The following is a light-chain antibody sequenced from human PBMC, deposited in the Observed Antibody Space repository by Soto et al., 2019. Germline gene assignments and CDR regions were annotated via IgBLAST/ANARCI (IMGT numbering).Light chain of an antibody. CDR3: QQYGNSPPNT. Sequence: EIVLTQSPGTLSLSPGERATLSCRASQSVSSSYLAWYQQKPGQAPRLLIYGASSRATGIPDRFSGSGSGTDFTLTFSRLEPEDFAGYFCQQYGNSPPNTFGQGTKV. V-gene: IGKV3-20*01. CDR1: QSVSSSY. J-gene: IGKJ2*01. CDR2: GAS.